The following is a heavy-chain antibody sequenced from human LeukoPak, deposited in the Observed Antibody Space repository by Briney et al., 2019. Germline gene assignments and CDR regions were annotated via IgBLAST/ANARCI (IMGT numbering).Heavy chain of an antibody. CDR3: ARGGFESCSAGSCVLGHC. D-gene: IGHD2-15*01. V-gene: IGHV4-59*01. J-gene: IGHJ4*02. CDR2: IYYSGST. CDR1: GGSISSYY. Sequence: TSETLSLTCTVSGGSISSYYWSWIRQPPGKGLEWIGYIYYSGSTNYNPSLKSRVTMSVDTSTNQFTLNLASVTAADTAVYYCARGGFESCSAGSCVLGHCWGGGPLVGVSS.